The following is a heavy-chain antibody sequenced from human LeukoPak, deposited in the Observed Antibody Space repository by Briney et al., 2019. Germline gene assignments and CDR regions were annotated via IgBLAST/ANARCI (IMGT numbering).Heavy chain of an antibody. CDR3: AKIEDYYDSSGQADY. CDR1: GFTFSSYA. V-gene: IGHV3-23*01. Sequence: GGSLRLSCAASGFTFSSYAMSWVRQAPGKGLEWVSAISGSGGSTHYADSVKGRFTISRDNSKNTLYLQMNSLRAEDTAVYYCAKIEDYYDSSGQADYWGQGTLVTVSS. J-gene: IGHJ4*02. D-gene: IGHD3-22*01. CDR2: ISGSGGST.